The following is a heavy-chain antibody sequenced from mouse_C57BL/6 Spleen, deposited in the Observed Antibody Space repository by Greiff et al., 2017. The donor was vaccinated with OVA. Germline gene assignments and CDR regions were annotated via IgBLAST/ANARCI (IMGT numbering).Heavy chain of an antibody. D-gene: IGHD2-4*01. CDR3: TRDLITTRYWYFDV. V-gene: IGHV1-15*01. CDR2: IDPETGGT. J-gene: IGHJ1*03. Sequence: QVQLKESGAELVRPGASVTLSCKASGYTFTDYEMHWVKQTPVHGLEWIGAIDPETGGTAYTQKFKGKAILTADKSSSTAYMELRSLTSEDSAVYYCTRDLITTRYWYFDVWGTGTTVTVSS. CDR1: GYTFTDYE.